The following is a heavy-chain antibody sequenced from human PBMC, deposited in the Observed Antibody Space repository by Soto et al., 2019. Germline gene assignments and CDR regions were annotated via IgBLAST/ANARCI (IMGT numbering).Heavy chain of an antibody. J-gene: IGHJ6*02. CDR2: IIPIFGTA. Sequence: SVKVSCKASGGTFSSYAISWVRQAPGQGLEWMGGIIPIFGTANYAQKFQGRVTMTRNTSISTAYMELSSLRSEDTAVYYCARGADYYYYGMDVWGQGTTVTVSS. D-gene: IGHD1-26*01. CDR3: ARGADYYYYGMDV. CDR1: GGTFSSYA. V-gene: IGHV1-69*05.